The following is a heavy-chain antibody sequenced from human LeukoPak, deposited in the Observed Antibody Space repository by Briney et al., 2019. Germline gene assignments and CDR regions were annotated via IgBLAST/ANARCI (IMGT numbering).Heavy chain of an antibody. V-gene: IGHV3-23*01. CDR3: AKVMKGSERLTMVRGVIIKTAGLYYMDV. CDR1: GFTLSSYA. Sequence: GGSLRLSCAASGFTLSSYAMSWVRQAPGKGLEWVSSISASGGSTNYEDSVKGRFTISRDNSKNTVYLQMNSLRAEDTAVYYCAKVMKGSERLTMVRGVIIKTAGLYYMDVWGKGTTVTVSS. J-gene: IGHJ6*03. D-gene: IGHD3-10*01. CDR2: ISASGGST.